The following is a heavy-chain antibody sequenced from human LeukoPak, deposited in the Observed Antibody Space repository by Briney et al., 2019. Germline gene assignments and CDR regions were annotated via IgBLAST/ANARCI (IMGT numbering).Heavy chain of an antibody. CDR2: ISSSSSYI. J-gene: IGHJ3*02. CDR1: GFTFSSYS. D-gene: IGHD6-13*01. CDR3: ARKGAYTTRWYGDAFDI. V-gene: IGHV3-21*01. Sequence: GGSLRLSCAASGFTFSSYSMNWVRQAPGKGLEWVSSISSSSSYIYYADSVKGRFTISRGDAKNSLYLQMNSLRAEDTAVYYCARKGAYTTRWYGDAFDIWGQGTMVTVSS.